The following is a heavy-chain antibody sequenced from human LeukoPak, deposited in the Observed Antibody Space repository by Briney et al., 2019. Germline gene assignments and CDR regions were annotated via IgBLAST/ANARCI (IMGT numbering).Heavy chain of an antibody. D-gene: IGHD1-26*01. V-gene: IGHV4-61*02. CDR3: ARGRISGSSHSFDY. J-gene: IGHJ4*02. Sequence: SETLSLTCTVSGGSISSGSYYWSWIRQTAGKGLEWIGIVFTTGSTNYNRSLKSRSSISVDKSKNQLLLKLNSVTAADTAVYYCARGRISGSSHSFDYWGQGTLVTVSS. CDR2: VFTTGST. CDR1: GGSISSGSYY.